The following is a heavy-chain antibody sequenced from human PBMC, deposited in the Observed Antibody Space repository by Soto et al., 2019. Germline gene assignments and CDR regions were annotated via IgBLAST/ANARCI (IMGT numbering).Heavy chain of an antibody. CDR1: GGTFSSYA. CDR2: IIPIFGTA. Sequence: QVQLVQSGAEVKKPGSSVKVSCKASGGTFSSYAISWVRQAPGQGLEWMGGIIPIFGTANYAQKFQGRVTMTTDTSTSTAYMELRSLRSDDTAVYYCARDYYDSSGYYFGGYWFDPWGQGTLVTVSS. J-gene: IGHJ5*02. D-gene: IGHD3-22*01. V-gene: IGHV1-69*06. CDR3: ARDYYDSSGYYFGGYWFDP.